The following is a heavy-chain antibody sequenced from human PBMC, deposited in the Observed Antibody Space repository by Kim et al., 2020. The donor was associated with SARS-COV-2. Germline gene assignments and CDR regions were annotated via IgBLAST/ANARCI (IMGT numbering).Heavy chain of an antibody. Sequence: SETLCLTCNVSGGSISSSGYYWGWIRQPPGKGLEWIGSIYYSGSTYYSPSLESRVTIFVDTSKNLFSLRLSSVTAADTAVYYCTRHPGFGAVAGKWFDP. CDR2: IYYSGST. J-gene: IGHJ5*02. V-gene: IGHV4-39*01. CDR1: GGSISSSGYY. CDR3: TRHPGFGAVAGKWFDP. D-gene: IGHD6-19*01.